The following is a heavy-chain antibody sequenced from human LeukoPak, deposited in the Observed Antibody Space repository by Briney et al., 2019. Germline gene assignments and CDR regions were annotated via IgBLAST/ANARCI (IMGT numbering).Heavy chain of an antibody. V-gene: IGHV1-8*02. CDR1: GGTFSSYA. J-gene: IGHJ4*02. CDR3: AVTEAAAGHFDY. Sequence: ASVKVSCKASGGTFSSYAISWVRQAPGQGLEWMGWMNPNSGNTGYAQRFQGRVTMTRNTSISTAYMELSSLRSEDMAVYYCAVTEAAAGHFDYWGQGTLVTVSS. CDR2: MNPNSGNT. D-gene: IGHD6-13*01.